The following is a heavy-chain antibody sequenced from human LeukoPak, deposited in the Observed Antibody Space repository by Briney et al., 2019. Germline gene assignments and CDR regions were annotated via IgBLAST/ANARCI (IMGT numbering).Heavy chain of an antibody. CDR3: ASFSSGYSLDAFDI. J-gene: IGHJ3*02. CDR1: GGSISSNSFY. D-gene: IGHD3-22*01. Sequence: SETLSLTCTVSGGSISSNSFYWGWIRQPPGKGLEWIGSIYYSGSTYYNPSLQSRVTISVDTSKNQFSLKLSSVTAADTAVYYCASFSSGYSLDAFDIWGQGTMVTVSS. V-gene: IGHV4-39*07. CDR2: IYYSGST.